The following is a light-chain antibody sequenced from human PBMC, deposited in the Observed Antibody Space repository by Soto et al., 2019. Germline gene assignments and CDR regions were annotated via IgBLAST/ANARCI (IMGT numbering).Light chain of an antibody. CDR1: QSVSSSY. J-gene: IGKJ5*01. Sequence: EHILTQSPATLSLSPGEIATLSCGXSQSVSSSYVAWYQHRPGLAPRLLIHYASGRATGIPDRFSGTKSGTDFTLTIRRLEPEDAAVYYCQQYGSSPITFGQGTRLEIK. CDR3: QQYGSSPIT. CDR2: YAS. V-gene: IGKV3D-20*01.